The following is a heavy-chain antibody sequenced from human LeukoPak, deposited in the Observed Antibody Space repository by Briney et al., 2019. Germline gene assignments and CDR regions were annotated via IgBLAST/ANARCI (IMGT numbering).Heavy chain of an antibody. J-gene: IGHJ4*02. D-gene: IGHD5-18*01. Sequence: SVKVSCKASGGTFRGYAITWVRQAPGQGLEWMGGIIPIFGSANYAQKFQGRVTITADESTSTAYMELSSLRSEDTAVYYCARGKGIQLWFSYFDYWGQGTLVTVSS. V-gene: IGHV1-69*13. CDR1: GGTFRGYA. CDR3: ARGKGIQLWFSYFDY. CDR2: IIPIFGSA.